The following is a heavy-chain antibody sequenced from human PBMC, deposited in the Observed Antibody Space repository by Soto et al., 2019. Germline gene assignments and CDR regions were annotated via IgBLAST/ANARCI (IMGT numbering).Heavy chain of an antibody. J-gene: IGHJ4*02. Sequence: QVQLQQWGAGLLKPSETLSLTCAVYGGSFSGYYWSWIRQPPGKGLEWIGEINHSGSTNYNPSLKSRVTISVDTSKNQFSLKLSSVTAADTAVYYCARGGNGYSAYYFDHWGQGTLVTVSS. CDR3: ARGGNGYSAYYFDH. V-gene: IGHV4-34*01. CDR2: INHSGST. D-gene: IGHD5-18*01. CDR1: GGSFSGYY.